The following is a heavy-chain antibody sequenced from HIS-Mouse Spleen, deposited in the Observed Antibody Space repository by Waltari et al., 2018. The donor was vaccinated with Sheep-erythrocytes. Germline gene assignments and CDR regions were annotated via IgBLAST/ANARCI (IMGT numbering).Heavy chain of an antibody. CDR1: GFSFDDYA. Sequence: EVQLVESGGGLVQPGRSLRLSCAASGFSFDDYAMHWVREAPGKGLELFSGISGNSGCIGDADYVKGRLTISRDNAKNSLYLQMNSLRAEDTALYYCAKDISRNIVVVPAAVGDYWGQGTLVTVSS. V-gene: IGHV3-9*01. J-gene: IGHJ4*02. CDR3: AKDISRNIVVVPAAVGDY. D-gene: IGHD2-2*01. CDR2: ISGNSGCI.